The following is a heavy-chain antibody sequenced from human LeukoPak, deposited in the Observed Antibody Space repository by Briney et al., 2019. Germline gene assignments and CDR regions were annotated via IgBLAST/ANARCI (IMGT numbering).Heavy chain of an antibody. D-gene: IGHD3-22*01. CDR3: ARVVITKDAFDI. J-gene: IGHJ3*02. CDR2: IYYSGST. CDR1: GGSISSYY. V-gene: IGHV4-59*01. Sequence: SETLSLTCTVSGGSISSYYWSWIRQPPGKGLEWIGYIYYSGSTNYNPSLKSLVTISVDTSKNQFSLKLSSVTAADTAVYYCARVVITKDAFDIWGQGTMVTVSS.